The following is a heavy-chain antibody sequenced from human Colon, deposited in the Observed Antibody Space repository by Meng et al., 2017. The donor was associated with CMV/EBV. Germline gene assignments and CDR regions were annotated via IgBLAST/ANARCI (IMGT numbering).Heavy chain of an antibody. D-gene: IGHD5-24*01. J-gene: IGHJ6*02. CDR1: GFTLSSYA. CDR3: AHRGRDGYNIHYFGLDV. V-gene: IGHV3-23*01. Sequence: GESLKISCAASGFTLSSYAVSWVRQAPGKGLEWVSIISGNGDTTYYADSVKGRFTISRDNSKNTVSLQMNNLRAEDTAVYYCAHRGRDGYNIHYFGLDVWGQGTMVTVSS. CDR2: ISGNGDTT.